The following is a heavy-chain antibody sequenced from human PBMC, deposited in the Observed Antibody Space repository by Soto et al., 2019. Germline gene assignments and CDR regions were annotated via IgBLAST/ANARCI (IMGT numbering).Heavy chain of an antibody. CDR3: ARKTVGYSSSWYWFDP. CDR1: GYTFTGYY. J-gene: IGHJ5*02. CDR2: INPNSGGT. Sequence: GSVKVSCKASGYTFTGYYMHWVRQAPGQGLEWMGWINPNSGGTNYAQKFQGRVTMTRDTSISTAYMELSRLRSDDTAVYYCARKTVGYSSSWYWFDPWGQGTLVTVSS. D-gene: IGHD6-13*01. V-gene: IGHV1-2*02.